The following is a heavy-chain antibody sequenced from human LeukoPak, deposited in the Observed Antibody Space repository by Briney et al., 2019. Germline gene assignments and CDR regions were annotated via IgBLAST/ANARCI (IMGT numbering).Heavy chain of an antibody. CDR1: GYTFTNYA. V-gene: IGHV7-4-1*02. CDR2: INPNTGNP. J-gene: IGHJ5*01. CDR3: ARAYQPLGGLSFPDS. Sequence: ASVKVSCKASGYTFTNYAMNWVRQAPGQGLEWMGWINPNTGNPTYAQGFTGGFVFSLDTSVTTAYLQISSLKAEDTAVYYCARAYQPLGGLSFPDSWGQGTLVTVSS. D-gene: IGHD3-16*02.